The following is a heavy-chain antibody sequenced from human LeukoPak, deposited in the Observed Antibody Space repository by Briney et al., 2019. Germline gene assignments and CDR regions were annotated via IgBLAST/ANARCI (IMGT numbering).Heavy chain of an antibody. CDR3: ARQFYYYYMDV. Sequence: PSETLSLTCTVSGGSISSYYWSWIRQPPGKGLEWIGYIYTSGSTNYNPSLKSRATISVDTSKNQFSLKLSSVTAADTAVYYCARQFYYYYMDVWGKGTTVTVSS. CDR1: GGSISSYY. J-gene: IGHJ6*03. CDR2: IYTSGST. V-gene: IGHV4-4*09.